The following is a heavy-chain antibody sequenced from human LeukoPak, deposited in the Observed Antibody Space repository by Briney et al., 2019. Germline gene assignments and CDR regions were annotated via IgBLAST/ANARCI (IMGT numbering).Heavy chain of an antibody. CDR3: ARDRSDSSGYTSDAFDI. CDR2: INPNSGGT. V-gene: IGHV1-2*02. Sequence: ASVKVSCKASGYTFTGYYMHWVRQAPGQGLEWMGWINPNSGGTNYAQKFQGRVTMTRDTSISTAYMELSSLRSEDTAVYYCARDRSDSSGYTSDAFDIWGQGTMVTVSS. CDR1: GYTFTGYY. D-gene: IGHD3-22*01. J-gene: IGHJ3*02.